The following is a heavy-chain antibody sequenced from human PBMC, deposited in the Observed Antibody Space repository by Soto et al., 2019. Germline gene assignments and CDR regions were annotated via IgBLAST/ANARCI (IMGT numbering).Heavy chain of an antibody. D-gene: IGHD3-9*01. CDR3: ARGVRYFCLLSPPRNYFDY. CDR2: INHSGST. V-gene: IGHV4-34*01. Sequence: SETLSLTCAVYGGSFSGYYWSWIRQPPGKGLEWIGEINHSGSTNYNPSLKSRVTISVDTSKNQFSLKLSSVTAAETAVYYCARGVRYFCLLSPPRNYFDYWGQGTLVTVSS. J-gene: IGHJ4*02. CDR1: GGSFSGYY.